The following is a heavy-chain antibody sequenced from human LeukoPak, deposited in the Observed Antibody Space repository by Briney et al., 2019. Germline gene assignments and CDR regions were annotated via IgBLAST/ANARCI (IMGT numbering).Heavy chain of an antibody. CDR3: ARQKVVPAAIGAFDI. V-gene: IGHV3-23*01. J-gene: IGHJ3*02. Sequence: GGSLRLSCAASGFIFKNYAMTWVRQAPGKGLEWVSAISTNSVDTKFADSVKGRFTISRDNSKNALYLQMNSLRAEDTAVYYCARQKVVPAAIGAFDIWGQGTMVTVSS. CDR1: GFIFKNYA. D-gene: IGHD2-2*01. CDR2: ISTNSVDT.